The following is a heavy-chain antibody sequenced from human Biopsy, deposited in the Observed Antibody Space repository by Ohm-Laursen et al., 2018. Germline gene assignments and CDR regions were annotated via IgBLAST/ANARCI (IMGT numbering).Heavy chain of an antibody. J-gene: IGHJ4*02. CDR3: ARNTGWYGDLYYFDY. CDR1: GYTFIAYN. D-gene: IGHD6-19*01. CDR2: INPSGSTT. V-gene: IGHV1-46*01. Sequence: SVKVSCKASGYTFIAYNIHSVRQAPGQGLEWMGMINPSGSTTSYPQIFQGRVTMTRDTSKSTVYMELSSLRSADTAVYFCARNTGWYGDLYYFDYWGQGTLVTVSS.